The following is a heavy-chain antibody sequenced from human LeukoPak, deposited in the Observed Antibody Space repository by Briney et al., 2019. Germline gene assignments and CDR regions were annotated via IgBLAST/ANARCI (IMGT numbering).Heavy chain of an antibody. CDR3: ARSQWLVNVWFDP. D-gene: IGHD6-19*01. Sequence: GGSLRLSCAASGFTFSSYSMNWVRQAPGKGLEWVSSISSSSSYIYYADSVKGRFTISRDNAKNSLYLQMNSLRAEDTAVYYCARSQWLVNVWFDPWGQGTLVTVSS. J-gene: IGHJ5*02. CDR2: ISSSSSYI. CDR1: GFTFSSYS. V-gene: IGHV3-21*01.